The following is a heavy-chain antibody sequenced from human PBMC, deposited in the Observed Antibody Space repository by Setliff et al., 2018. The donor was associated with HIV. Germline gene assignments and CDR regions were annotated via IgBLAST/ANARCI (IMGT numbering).Heavy chain of an antibody. CDR1: GYTFSHYP. D-gene: IGHD3-3*01. CDR2: INTGNGNT. Sequence: GASVKVSCKASGYTFSHYPMHWVRQAPGQRPEWMGWINTGNGNTEYSQKFQDRVTITRDTSADTVYMELSSLRSEDTAVYYCARPGDFWSGYYYFDYWGQGTLVTVSS. V-gene: IGHV1-3*04. CDR3: ARPGDFWSGYYYFDY. J-gene: IGHJ4*02.